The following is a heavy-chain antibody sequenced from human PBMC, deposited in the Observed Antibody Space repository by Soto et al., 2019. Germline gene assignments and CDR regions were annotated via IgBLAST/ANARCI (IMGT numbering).Heavy chain of an antibody. CDR3: ARDLGYCSGGSCYSGY. Sequence: ASVKVSCKASGYTFTSYGTSWVRQAPGPGLEWMGWISAYNGNTNYAQKLQGRVTMTTDTSTSTAYMELRSLRSDDTAVYYCARDLGYCSGGSCYSGYWGQGTLVTVSS. CDR1: GYTFTSYG. CDR2: ISAYNGNT. J-gene: IGHJ4*02. V-gene: IGHV1-18*01. D-gene: IGHD2-15*01.